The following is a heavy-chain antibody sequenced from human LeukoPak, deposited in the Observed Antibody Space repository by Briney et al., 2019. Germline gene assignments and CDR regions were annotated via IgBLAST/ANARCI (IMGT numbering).Heavy chain of an antibody. CDR3: AKTGTTGGETSLDY. CDR2: ISYDGSNK. D-gene: IGHD1/OR15-1a*01. Sequence: GGSLRLSCAASGFTFSSYGMHWVRQAPGKGLEWVAVISYDGSNKYYADSVKGRFTISRDNSKNTLYLQMNSLRAEDTAVYYCAKTGTTGGETSLDYWGQGTLVTVSS. CDR1: GFTFSSYG. J-gene: IGHJ4*02. V-gene: IGHV3-30*18.